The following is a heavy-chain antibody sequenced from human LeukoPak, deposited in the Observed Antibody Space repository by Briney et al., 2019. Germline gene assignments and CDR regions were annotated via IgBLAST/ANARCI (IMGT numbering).Heavy chain of an antibody. D-gene: IGHD6-19*01. J-gene: IGHJ4*02. Sequence: ASVKVSFKASGYTFTGYYMHWVRQAPGQGLEWMGWINANSGGANYAQKFQGRVTMTRDTSISTAYMELTSLISDDTAVYYCARGSSSGLYYFDYWGQGTLVTVSS. V-gene: IGHV1-2*02. CDR2: INANSGGA. CDR3: ARGSSSGLYYFDY. CDR1: GYTFTGYY.